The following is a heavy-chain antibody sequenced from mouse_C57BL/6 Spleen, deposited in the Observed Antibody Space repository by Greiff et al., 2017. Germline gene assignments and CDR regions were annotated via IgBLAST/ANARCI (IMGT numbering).Heavy chain of an antibody. CDR3: ARLLRSLYFDV. V-gene: IGHV3-6*01. J-gene: IGHJ1*03. D-gene: IGHD1-1*01. Sequence: EVQLQQSGPGLVKPSQSLSLTCSVTGYSITSGYYWNWIRQFPGNKLEWMGYISYDGSNNYNPSLKNRISITRDTSKNQFFLKLNSVTTEDTATYYCARLLRSLYFDVWGTGTTVTVSS. CDR2: ISYDGSN. CDR1: GYSITSGYY.